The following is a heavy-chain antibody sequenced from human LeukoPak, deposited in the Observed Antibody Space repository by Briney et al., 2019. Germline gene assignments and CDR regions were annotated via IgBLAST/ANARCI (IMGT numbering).Heavy chain of an antibody. CDR3: ARDGVGAFDI. Sequence: GGSLRLSCTASGFTFSSYWMNWVRQAPGKGLEWVANIKQDGSEKYYVDSVKGRFTISRDNAKKSLYLQMNSLRAEDTAVYYCARDGVGAFDIWGQGTMVTVSS. CDR1: GFTFSSYW. J-gene: IGHJ3*02. CDR2: IKQDGSEK. V-gene: IGHV3-7*04. D-gene: IGHD3-10*01.